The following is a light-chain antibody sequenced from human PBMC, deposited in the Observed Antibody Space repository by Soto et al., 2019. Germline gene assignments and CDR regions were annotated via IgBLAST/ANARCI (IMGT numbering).Light chain of an antibody. V-gene: IGKV1-5*01. CDR1: QTIYTG. J-gene: IGKJ2*01. Sequence: DILLTQSPSTLSASVGDRVTITCRASQTIYTGLAWYQQKPGKAPKLLIYDISTLQTGVPSRFTGSGSWTEFTLTISSLQPDDFATYYCQQYHSYSPYTFGQGTKLEI. CDR2: DIS. CDR3: QQYHSYSPYT.